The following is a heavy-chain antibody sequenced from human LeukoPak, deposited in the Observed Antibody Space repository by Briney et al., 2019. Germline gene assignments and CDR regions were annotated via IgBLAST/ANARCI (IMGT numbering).Heavy chain of an antibody. CDR3: ARDTPYYYGMDV. Sequence: PGGSLRLSCAASGFTFSSYSMNWVRQAPGKGLEWVSSISSSSSYIYYADSVKGRFTISRDNAKNSLYLQMNSLRAEDTAVYYCARDTPYYYGMDVWGKGTTDTVSS. CDR1: GFTFSSYS. CDR2: ISSSSSYI. V-gene: IGHV3-21*01. J-gene: IGHJ6*04.